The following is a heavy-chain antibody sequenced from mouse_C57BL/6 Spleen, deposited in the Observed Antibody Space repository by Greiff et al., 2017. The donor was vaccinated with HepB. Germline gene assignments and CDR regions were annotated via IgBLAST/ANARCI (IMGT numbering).Heavy chain of an antibody. CDR2: IDPENGDT. J-gene: IGHJ4*01. CDR1: GFNIKDDY. Sequence: VQLQQSGAELVRPGASVKLSCTASGFNIKDDYMHWVKQRPEQGLEWIGWIDPENGDTEYASKFQGKATITADTPSNTAYLQLSSLTSEDTAVYYCTTGSSPYYAMDYWGQGTSVTVSS. V-gene: IGHV14-4*01. CDR3: TTGSSPYYAMDY. D-gene: IGHD1-1*01.